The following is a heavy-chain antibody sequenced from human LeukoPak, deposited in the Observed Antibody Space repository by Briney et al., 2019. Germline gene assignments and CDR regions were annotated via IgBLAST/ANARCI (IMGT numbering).Heavy chain of an antibody. CDR3: ARDFNGYSRIYYFDY. D-gene: IGHD5-24*01. Sequence: ASVTLPLKASGYTFTSSYMHWVRQAPGQGLEWMGIINPSGGSTSYAQKFQGRVTMTRDTSTSTVYMELSSLRSEDTAVYYCARDFNGYSRIYYFDYWGQRSLVTVSS. J-gene: IGHJ4*02. CDR2: INPSGGST. CDR1: GYTFTSSY. V-gene: IGHV1-46*01.